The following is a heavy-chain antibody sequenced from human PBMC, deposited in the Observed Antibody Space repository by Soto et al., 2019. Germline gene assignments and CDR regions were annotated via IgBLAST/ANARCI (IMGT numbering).Heavy chain of an antibody. J-gene: IGHJ4*02. CDR3: ARGLYLYDNSGYLPFDY. CDR1: GFTVSGNY. V-gene: IGHV3-53*01. Sequence: EVQLVESGGGLIQPGGSLRLSCAASGFTVSGNYMSWVRQAPGKGLEWVALIYSGGNTYYADYVKGRFTISRDNSKNTLYLQMNSLRAEDTAVYYCARGLYLYDNSGYLPFDYWGQGNLVTVSS. CDR2: IYSGGNT. D-gene: IGHD3-22*01.